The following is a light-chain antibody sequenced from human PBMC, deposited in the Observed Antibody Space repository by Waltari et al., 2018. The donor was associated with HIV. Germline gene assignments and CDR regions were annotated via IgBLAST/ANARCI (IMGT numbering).Light chain of an antibody. J-gene: IGLJ3*02. CDR3: SSYTSSSTLV. Sequence: QSALTQPASVSGSPGQSITISCTGTSSDVGGYNFVSWYQQHPDKAPQLMIYEVSKRPSVVSNRVSGSKSGNTASLTISGLQAEDEADYYCSSYTSSSTLVFGGGTKLTVL. CDR1: SSDVGGYNF. V-gene: IGLV2-14*01. CDR2: EVS.